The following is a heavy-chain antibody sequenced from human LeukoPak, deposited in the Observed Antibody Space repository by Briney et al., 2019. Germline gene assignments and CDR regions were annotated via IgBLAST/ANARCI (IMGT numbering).Heavy chain of an antibody. CDR3: ARDRRYCSGSRCYSGVDY. J-gene: IGHJ4*02. D-gene: IGHD2-15*01. V-gene: IGHV3-53*01. Sequence: GGSLRLSCAASGFTVSSNYMTWVRQAPGKGLEWVSVIYSGGSTYYGDSVKGRFTISRDNSKNTLYLQMNSLRAEDTAVYYCARDRRYCSGSRCYSGVDYWGQGALGTVSS. CDR1: GFTVSSNY. CDR2: IYSGGST.